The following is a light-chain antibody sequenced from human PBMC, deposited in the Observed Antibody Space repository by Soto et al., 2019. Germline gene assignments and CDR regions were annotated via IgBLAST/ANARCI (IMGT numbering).Light chain of an antibody. CDR1: QGIRND. J-gene: IGKJ4*01. Sequence: DIQLTQSPASLAASVGHRFNITCRASQGIRNDLGWYQKKPGKAPKRLIYAASSLQSGVPSRLRGSGYGTELTITISSMKNEDFETYYCLQHNSSPLTFGGGTKVDIK. CDR2: AAS. CDR3: LQHNSSPLT. V-gene: IGKV1-17*01.